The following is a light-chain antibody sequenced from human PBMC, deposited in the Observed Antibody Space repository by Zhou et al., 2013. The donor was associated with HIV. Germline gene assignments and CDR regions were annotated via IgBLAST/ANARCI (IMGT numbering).Light chain of an antibody. J-gene: IGKJ2*01. CDR1: QSISSW. CDR3: QQSHSSPYT. Sequence: DIQMTQSPSTLSASVGDRVTITCRASQSISSWLAWYQQKPGKAPKLLIYKASSLESGVPSRFSGSGSGTDFTLTISSLQPEDFAIYYCQQSHSSPYTFGLGDQAG. CDR2: KAS. V-gene: IGKV1-5*03.